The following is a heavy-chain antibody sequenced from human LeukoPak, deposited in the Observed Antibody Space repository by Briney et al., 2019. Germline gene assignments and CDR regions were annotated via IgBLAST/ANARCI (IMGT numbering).Heavy chain of an antibody. CDR1: GGSISSGGYY. J-gene: IGHJ4*02. Sequence: SETLSLTCTVSGGSISSGGYYWSWIRQHPGKGLERIGYIYYSGSTYYNPSLKSRVTISVDTSKNQFSLKLSSVTAADTAVYYCARIQLWRTYFDYWGQGTLVTVSS. D-gene: IGHD5-18*01. CDR3: ARIQLWRTYFDY. V-gene: IGHV4-31*03. CDR2: IYYSGST.